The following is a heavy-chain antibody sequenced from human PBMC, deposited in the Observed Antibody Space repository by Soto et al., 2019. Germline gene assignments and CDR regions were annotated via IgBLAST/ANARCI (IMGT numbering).Heavy chain of an antibody. J-gene: IGHJ4*02. V-gene: IGHV1-3*05. CDR2: INAGNGNT. Sequence: QVQLVQSGAEEKKPGASVKVSCKASGYTFTSYAMHWVRQAPGQRLEWMGWINAGNGNTKYSQKFQGRVAITRETSAITAYMELIILRSEDTAVYFCARSIVLVTALDYWGQGTLGTVSS. CDR3: ARSIVLVTALDY. D-gene: IGHD2-21*02. CDR1: GYTFTSYA.